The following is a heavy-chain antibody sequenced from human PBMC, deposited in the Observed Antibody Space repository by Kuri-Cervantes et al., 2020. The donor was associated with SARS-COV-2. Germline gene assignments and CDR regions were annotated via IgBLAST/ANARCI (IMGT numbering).Heavy chain of an antibody. J-gene: IGHJ3*02. V-gene: IGHV2-5*05. CDR2: IYWDDDK. D-gene: IGHD3-9*01. Sequence: WVRQAPGKALEWLALIYWDDDKRYGPSLKSRLTITKDTSKNQVVLTMTNMDPVDTATYYCAHTGRYFDWLTPPNAFDIWGQGTMVTVSS. CDR3: AHTGRYFDWLTPPNAFDI.